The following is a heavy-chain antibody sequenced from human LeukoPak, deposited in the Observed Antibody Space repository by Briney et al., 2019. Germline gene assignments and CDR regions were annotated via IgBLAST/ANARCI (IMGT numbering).Heavy chain of an antibody. D-gene: IGHD1-14*01. J-gene: IGHJ4*02. Sequence: TLSLTCTVSGASISSYYWSWIRQPPGKALEWLALIYWDDDKRYSPSLKSRLTITKDTSKKQVVLTMTNMDPADTATYYCAYRARTPFDYWGQGTLVTVSS. V-gene: IGHV2-5*08. CDR2: IYWDDDK. CDR1: GASISSYYW. CDR3: AYRARTPFDY.